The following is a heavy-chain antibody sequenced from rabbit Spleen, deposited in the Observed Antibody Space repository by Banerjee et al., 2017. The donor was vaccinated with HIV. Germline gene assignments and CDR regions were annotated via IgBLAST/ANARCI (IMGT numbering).Heavy chain of an antibody. Sequence: QEQLVESGGGLVRPGASLTLTCKASGFRFSFNNDYVMCWVRQAPGKGLEWIACINSYTAKSVYATWAKGPFTISKTSSTTVTLQMTSLTAADTATYFCARGSAAMTMVITGYYLNLWGQGTLVTVS. V-gene: IGHV1S45*01. CDR2: INSYTAKS. CDR3: ARGSAAMTMVITGYYLNL. CDR1: GFRFSFNNDYV. J-gene: IGHJ4*01. D-gene: IGHD2-1*01.